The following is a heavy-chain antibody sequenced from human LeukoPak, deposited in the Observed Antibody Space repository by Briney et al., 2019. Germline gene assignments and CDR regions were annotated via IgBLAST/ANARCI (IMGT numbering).Heavy chain of an antibody. V-gene: IGHV1-18*01. Sequence: ASVNVSCKASGYTFTSYGISWVRQAPGQGLEWMGWISAYNGNTNYAQKLQGRVTMTTDTSTSTAYMELRSLRSDDTAVYYCATPILVATSYSAFDIWGQGTMVTVSS. J-gene: IGHJ3*02. D-gene: IGHD5-12*01. CDR2: ISAYNGNT. CDR1: GYTFTSYG. CDR3: ATPILVATSYSAFDI.